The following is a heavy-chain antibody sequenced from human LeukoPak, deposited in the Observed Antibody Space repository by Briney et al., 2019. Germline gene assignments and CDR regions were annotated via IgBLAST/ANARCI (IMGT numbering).Heavy chain of an antibody. J-gene: IGHJ4*02. Sequence: SETLSLTCTVSGGSISNYYWSWIRQPPGKGLEWIGYIYYSGSTKYNPSLKSRVTISVDTSKNQFSLRLSSVTAADTAVYYCAGTSKWLAFDYWGQGTLVTVSS. D-gene: IGHD6-19*01. CDR3: AGTSKWLAFDY. V-gene: IGHV4-59*01. CDR1: GGSISNYY. CDR2: IYYSGST.